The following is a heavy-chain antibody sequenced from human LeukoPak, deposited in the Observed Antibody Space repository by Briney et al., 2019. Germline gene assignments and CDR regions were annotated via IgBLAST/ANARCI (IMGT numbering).Heavy chain of an antibody. V-gene: IGHV4-59*01. J-gene: IGHJ4*02. D-gene: IGHD3-10*01. CDR1: GGSISSYY. Sequence: SETLSLTCTVSGGSISSYYWSWIRQPPGKGLEWIGYIYYSGSTNYNPSLKSRVTISVDTSKNQFSLKLSSVTAADTAVYCCARGRLTYYYGSGSLFDYWGQGTLVTVSS. CDR2: IYYSGST. CDR3: ARGRLTYYYGSGSLFDY.